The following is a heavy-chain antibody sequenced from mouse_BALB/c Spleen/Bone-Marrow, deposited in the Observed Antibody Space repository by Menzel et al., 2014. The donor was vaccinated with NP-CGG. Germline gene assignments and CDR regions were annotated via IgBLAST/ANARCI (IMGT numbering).Heavy chain of an antibody. V-gene: IGHV2-5-1*01. D-gene: IGHD2-14*01. Sequence: VKLMESGPSLVQPSQSLSITCTVSGFSSTSYGVHWVRQSPGKGLEWLGVIWRGGSTDYNAAFMSRLSITKDNSKSQVFFKMNSLQADDTAIYYCAKIDRYEAMDYWGQGTSVTVSS. CDR2: IWRGGST. CDR1: GFSSTSYG. CDR3: AKIDRYEAMDY. J-gene: IGHJ4*01.